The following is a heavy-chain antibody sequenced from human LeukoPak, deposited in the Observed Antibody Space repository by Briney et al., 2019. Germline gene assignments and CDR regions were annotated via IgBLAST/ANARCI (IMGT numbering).Heavy chain of an antibody. CDR1: GYSISSGYC. CDR2: IYHSGST. D-gene: IGHD2-2*02. V-gene: IGHV4-38-2*02. Sequence: SETLSLTCTVSGYSISSGYCWGWIRQPPGKGLEWIGSIYHSGSTYYNPSLKSRVTISVDTSKNQFSLKLSSVTAADTAVYYCARVACSSTSCYNPFDYWGQGTLVTVSS. J-gene: IGHJ4*02. CDR3: ARVACSSTSCYNPFDY.